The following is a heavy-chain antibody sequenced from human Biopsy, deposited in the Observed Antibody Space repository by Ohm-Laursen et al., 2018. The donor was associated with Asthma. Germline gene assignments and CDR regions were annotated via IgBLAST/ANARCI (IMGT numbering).Heavy chain of an antibody. D-gene: IGHD4-17*01. CDR2: IYHRGYS. CDR3: AGVDYGDTEIDY. J-gene: IGHJ4*02. CDR1: ADSISGNYW. Sequence: SDTLSLTCNFSADSISGNYWWNWVRPSPGTGLEWIGQIYHRGYSDYNPSLKSRVTISIDKSKNQFSLTLTSVTAADAAVYYCAGVDYGDTEIDYWGQGTLVTVSS. V-gene: IGHV4/OR15-8*02.